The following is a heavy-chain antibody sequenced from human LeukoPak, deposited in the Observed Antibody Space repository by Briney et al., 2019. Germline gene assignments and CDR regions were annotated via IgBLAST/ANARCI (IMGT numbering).Heavy chain of an antibody. CDR3: ARGHTGTYGPGY. D-gene: IGHD1-26*01. CDR2: ISSSSSTI. V-gene: IGHV3-48*04. Sequence: GGSLRLSCAASGFTFSTYSMNWVRQAPGKGLEWVSYISSSSSTIYYADSVKGRFTISRDNAKNSLYLQMNSLRAEDTAVYYCARGHTGTYGPGYWGQGTWSPSPQ. CDR1: GFTFSTYS. J-gene: IGHJ4*02.